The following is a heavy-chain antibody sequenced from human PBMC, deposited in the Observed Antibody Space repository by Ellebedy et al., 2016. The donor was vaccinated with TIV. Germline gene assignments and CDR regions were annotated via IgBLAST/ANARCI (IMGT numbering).Heavy chain of an antibody. CDR2: IKKDGTEK. CDR3: AREATADFDY. D-gene: IGHD2-21*02. Sequence: PGGSLRLSCAASGFTFSDYWMSWVRQAPGKGLEWVANIKKDGTEKYYVDSVKGRFAISRDNAKNSLYLQMNSLRAEDTAVYYCAREATADFDYWGQGTLVTVSS. J-gene: IGHJ4*02. CDR1: GFTFSDYW. V-gene: IGHV3-7*03.